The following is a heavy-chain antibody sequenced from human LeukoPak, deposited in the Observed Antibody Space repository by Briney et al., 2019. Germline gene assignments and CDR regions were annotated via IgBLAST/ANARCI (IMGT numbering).Heavy chain of an antibody. Sequence: GGSLRLSCAACGFTFTSYPMNWVRQAPGKGLEWVATIASDGFMAYYADSLKGRFVISRDNSQQTIYLQMNSLRADDTAVYYCAKDLFLFFGDTRGQGTLVTVSS. CDR3: AKDLFLFFGDT. D-gene: IGHD3/OR15-3a*01. J-gene: IGHJ5*02. CDR2: IASDGFMA. CDR1: GFTFTSYP. V-gene: IGHV3-23*01.